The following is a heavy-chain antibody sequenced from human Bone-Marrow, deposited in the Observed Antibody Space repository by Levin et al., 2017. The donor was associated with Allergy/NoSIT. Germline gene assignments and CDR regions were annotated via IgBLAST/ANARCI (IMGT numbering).Heavy chain of an antibody. D-gene: IGHD3-22*01. J-gene: IGHJ4*02. Sequence: GGSLRLSCAASGFTFSYYAMTWVRQAPGKGLEWLTSISYDGTNRYYADSVRGRITISRDNSKNTLSLQMARLRAEDTAVYYCAKDFDTSGTAPDYWGQGALVTVSS. CDR1: GFTFSYYA. CDR3: AKDFDTSGTAPDY. V-gene: IGHV3-30*18. CDR2: ISYDGTNR.